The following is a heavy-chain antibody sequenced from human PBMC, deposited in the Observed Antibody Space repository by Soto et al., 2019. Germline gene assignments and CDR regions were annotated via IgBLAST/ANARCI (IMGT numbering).Heavy chain of an antibody. V-gene: IGHV1-69*13. CDR1: GVSFSGYA. CDR3: ARDRITMVRGVTQLAGMDV. D-gene: IGHD3-10*01. J-gene: IGHJ6*02. Sequence: SVKVSCKASGVSFSGYAFSWVRQAPGQGLEWMGGIMPLFGKPDYAQKFQGRVTITADESTSTTYMELRSLRSDDTAVYYCARDRITMVRGVTQLAGMDVWGQGTTVTVSS. CDR2: IMPLFGKP.